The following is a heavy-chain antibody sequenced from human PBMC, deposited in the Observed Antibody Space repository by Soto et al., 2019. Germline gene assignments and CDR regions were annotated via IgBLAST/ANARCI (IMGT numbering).Heavy chain of an antibody. J-gene: IGHJ6*02. CDR1: GGSISSYY. D-gene: IGHD3-10*01. Sequence: SETLSLTCTVSGGSISSYYWRWIRQPPGKGLEWIGYIYYSGSTNYNPSLKSRVTISVDTSKNQFSLMLSSVTAADTAVYYCVRTMVRGVIGSYYYYFYGMDVWGQGTTVTVSS. CDR3: VRTMVRGVIGSYYYYFYGMDV. CDR2: IYYSGST. V-gene: IGHV4-59*08.